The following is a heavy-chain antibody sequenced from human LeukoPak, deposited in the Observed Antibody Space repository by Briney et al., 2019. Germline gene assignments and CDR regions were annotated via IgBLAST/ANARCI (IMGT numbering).Heavy chain of an antibody. CDR1: GGSINTYF. Sequence: SETLSLTCTVSGGSINTYFLSWIRQPPGKGLEWIGYISSGGSTNYNPSLKSRVTISVDTSKNQFSLKLSSVTAADTAVYYCARGSAYYNYWGQGTLVPVSS. CDR2: ISSGGST. V-gene: IGHV4-59*01. CDR3: ARGSAYYNY. D-gene: IGHD3-3*01. J-gene: IGHJ4*02.